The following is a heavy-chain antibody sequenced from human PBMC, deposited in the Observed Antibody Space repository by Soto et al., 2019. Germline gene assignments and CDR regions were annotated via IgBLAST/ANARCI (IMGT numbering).Heavy chain of an antibody. CDR2: VNSDSGGT. D-gene: IGHD2-15*01. J-gene: IGHJ3*02. V-gene: IGHV1-2*02. CDR3: TRDLVGYDAFDI. CDR1: GYTFTDYY. Sequence: QVQLVQSGAEVKKPGASVKVSCKASGYTFTDYYINWVRQAPGQGLEWMGRVNSDSGGTTYAQKFHGRVTMTRDTSISTVYMELSRLTSNDPAVYYCTRDLVGYDAFDIWGQGTLVAVSP.